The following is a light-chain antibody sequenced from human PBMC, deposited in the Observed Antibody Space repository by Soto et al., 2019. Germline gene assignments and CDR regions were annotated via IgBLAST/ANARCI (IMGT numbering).Light chain of an antibody. CDR3: QRYNNCTTIT. CDR2: DPS. J-gene: IGKJ5*01. V-gene: IGKV3-15*01. CDR1: QSVRIK. Sequence: EVVMTQSPATLSVSPGERATLSCRASQSVRIKLAWYQQKPGQAPRLLIYDPSTRATGIPARFSCSGSGTELAFTISSLQSEDFAVSYCQRYNNCTTITFGQGTRLEIK.